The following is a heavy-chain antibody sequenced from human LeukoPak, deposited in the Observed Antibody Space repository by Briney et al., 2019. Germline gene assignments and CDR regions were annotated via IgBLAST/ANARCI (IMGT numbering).Heavy chain of an antibody. D-gene: IGHD6-13*01. Sequence: ASVKVSCKASGYTFTSYGISWVRQAPGQGLEWMRWISAYNGNTNYAQKLQGRVTMTTDTSTSTAYMELRSLRSDDTAVYYCARGSSWYSYDWFDPWGQGTLVTVSS. CDR2: ISAYNGNT. CDR3: ARGSSWYSYDWFDP. CDR1: GYTFTSYG. J-gene: IGHJ5*02. V-gene: IGHV1-18*01.